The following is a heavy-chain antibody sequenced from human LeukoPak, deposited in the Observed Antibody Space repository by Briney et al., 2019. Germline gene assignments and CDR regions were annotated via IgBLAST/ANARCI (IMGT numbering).Heavy chain of an antibody. D-gene: IGHD3-10*01. CDR2: IDSDGSST. CDR3: ARDRNPFGSGSRIDY. CDR1: EFTFSSYW. Sequence: PGGSLRLSCAASEFTFSSYWMHWVRQAPGKGLVWVSRIDSDGSSTGYADSVKGRFIISRDNAKNTLYLQMNSLRAEDTAVYYCARDRNPFGSGSRIDYWGQGTLVTVSS. V-gene: IGHV3-74*01. J-gene: IGHJ4*02.